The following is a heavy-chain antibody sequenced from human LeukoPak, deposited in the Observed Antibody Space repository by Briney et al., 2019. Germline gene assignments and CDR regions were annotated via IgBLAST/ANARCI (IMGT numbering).Heavy chain of an antibody. CDR1: GGSISSSSYY. V-gene: IGHV4-39*07. CDR2: IYYSGST. CDR3: ARDRNGDYYY. J-gene: IGHJ4*02. Sequence: SETLSLTCTVSGGSISSSSYYWGWIRQPPGKGLEWIGSIYYSGSTYYNPSLKSRVTISVDTSKNQLSLKLSSVTAADTGVYYCARDRNGDYYYWGQGTLVTVSS. D-gene: IGHD4-17*01.